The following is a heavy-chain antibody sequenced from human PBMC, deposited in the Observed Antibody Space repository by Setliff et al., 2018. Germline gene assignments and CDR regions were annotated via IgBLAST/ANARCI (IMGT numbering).Heavy chain of an antibody. J-gene: IGHJ4*02. Sequence: SGPTLVNPTQTLTLTCTFSGFSLTTSGVGVGWVRQPPGKALEWLAIIFWDDDKRYSPSLKNRLTITKDSLKRQVVLTMTNVDPVDTAAYYCVHRPGYCFTTTCWNFDYWGQGSLVTVSS. D-gene: IGHD2-2*01. CDR1: GFSLTTSGVG. V-gene: IGHV2-5*02. CDR3: VHRPGYCFTTTCWNFDY. CDR2: IFWDDDK.